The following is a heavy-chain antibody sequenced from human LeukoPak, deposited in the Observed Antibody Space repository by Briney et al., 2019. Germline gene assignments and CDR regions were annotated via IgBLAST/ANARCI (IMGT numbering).Heavy chain of an antibody. V-gene: IGHV4-34*01. D-gene: IGHD5-12*01. CDR3: ARHARGYIDY. Sequence: SETLSLTCAVYGGSFSGYYWSWIRQPPGKGLEWIGEINHSGSTNYNPSLESRVTISVDTSKNQFSLKLSSVTAADTAVYYCARHARGYIDYWGQGTLVTVSS. CDR2: INHSGST. J-gene: IGHJ4*02. CDR1: GGSFSGYY.